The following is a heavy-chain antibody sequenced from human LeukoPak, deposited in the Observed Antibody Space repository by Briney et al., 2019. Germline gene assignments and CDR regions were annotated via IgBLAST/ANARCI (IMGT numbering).Heavy chain of an antibody. D-gene: IGHD6-13*01. CDR3: ARGRFGSWSYSDAFDI. J-gene: IGHJ3*02. V-gene: IGHV3-21*01. CDR1: GFTFSSYS. Sequence: PGGSLRLSCAASGFTFSSYSMNWVRQAPGKGLEWVSSISSSSSYIYYADSVKGRFTISRDNAKNSLYLQMNSLRAEDTAVYYCARGRFGSWSYSDAFDIWGQGTMVTVSS. CDR2: ISSSSSYI.